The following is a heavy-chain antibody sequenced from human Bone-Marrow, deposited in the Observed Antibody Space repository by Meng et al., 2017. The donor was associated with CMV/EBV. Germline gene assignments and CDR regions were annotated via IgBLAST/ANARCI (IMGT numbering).Heavy chain of an antibody. CDR2: ISYDGRLE. Sequence: GESLKISCAASGFSFNRHSMHWVRQAPGKGLEWVAFISYDGRLEYYADSVKGRFAISRDNSKSTLYLQMNSLRPDDTAVYYCARVGDRYYYYGMDVWGQGTTVTVSS. CDR1: GFSFNRHS. CDR3: ARVGDRYYYYGMDV. V-gene: IGHV3-30*09. J-gene: IGHJ6*02. D-gene: IGHD3-16*01.